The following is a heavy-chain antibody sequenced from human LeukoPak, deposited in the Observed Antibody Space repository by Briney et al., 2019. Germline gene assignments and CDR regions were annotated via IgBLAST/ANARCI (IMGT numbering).Heavy chain of an antibody. D-gene: IGHD6-13*01. Sequence: GGSLRLSCAASGFTVSSNYMSWVRQAPGKGLEWVSVIYSGGSTYYADSVKGRFTISRDNSKNTLYLQMNSLSAEDTAVYYCAKTRAAAGIPRDYFDYWGQGTLVTVSS. J-gene: IGHJ4*02. V-gene: IGHV3-53*01. CDR3: AKTRAAAGIPRDYFDY. CDR2: IYSGGST. CDR1: GFTVSSNY.